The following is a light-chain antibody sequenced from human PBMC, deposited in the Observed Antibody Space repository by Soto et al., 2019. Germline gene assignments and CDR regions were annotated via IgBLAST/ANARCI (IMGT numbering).Light chain of an antibody. V-gene: IGLV2-14*01. CDR1: SSDVGGYNY. CDR2: EVS. J-gene: IGLJ1*01. CDR3: FSYTSSGTYV. Sequence: QSALTQPASVSGSPGQSITISCTGTSSDVGGYNYVSWYQQHPGKAPKLMIYEVSNRPSGASNRFSGSKSGNTASLTISGLQAEDETDYYCFSYTSSGTYVFGTGTKVTVL.